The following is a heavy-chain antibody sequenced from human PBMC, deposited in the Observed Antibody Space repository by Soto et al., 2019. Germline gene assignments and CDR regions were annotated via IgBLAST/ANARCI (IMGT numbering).Heavy chain of an antibody. CDR1: GYTFTSYY. V-gene: IGHV1-46*01. CDR2: INPSGGST. CDR3: ARCFTPIAADAAWKYYYYYGMDV. J-gene: IGHJ6*02. D-gene: IGHD6-13*01. Sequence: GASVKVSCKASGYTFTSYYMHWVRQAPGQGLEWMGIINPSGGSTSYAQKFQGRVTMTMDTSTSTVYMELSSLRSEDTAVYYCARCFTPIAADAAWKYYYYYGMDVWGQGTTVTVSS.